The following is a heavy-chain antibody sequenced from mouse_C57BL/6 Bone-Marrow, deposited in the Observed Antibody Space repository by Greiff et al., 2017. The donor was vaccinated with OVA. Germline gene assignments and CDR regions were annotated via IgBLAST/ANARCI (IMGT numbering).Heavy chain of an antibody. CDR1: GFSLSTFGMG. CDR3: ARSGGYYFDFDC. V-gene: IGHV8-8*01. Sequence: QVTLQESGPGILQPSQPLSLTCSFSGFSLSTFGMGVGWLRQPSGKGLVWLAHIWWDDDKYYNPALKSRLTISKDTSKNQVFLKIANVDTADTATNYCARSGGYYFDFDCWGKGTTLTVSS. CDR2: IWWDDDK. J-gene: IGHJ2*01. D-gene: IGHD2-3*01.